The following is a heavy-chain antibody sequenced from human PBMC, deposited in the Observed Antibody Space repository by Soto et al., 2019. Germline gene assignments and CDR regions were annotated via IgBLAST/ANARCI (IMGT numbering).Heavy chain of an antibody. CDR1: GGTFSSYA. CDR3: AGGTYYYDSSGYYLFDY. D-gene: IGHD3-22*01. CDR2: IIPIFGTA. J-gene: IGHJ4*02. V-gene: IGHV1-69*01. Sequence: QVQLVQSGAEVKKPGSSVKVSCKASGGTFSSYAISWVRQAPGQGLEWMGGIIPIFGTANYAQKFQGRVRITADESTSTGYMELSSLRSEDTAVYYCAGGTYYYDSSGYYLFDYWGQGTLVTVSS.